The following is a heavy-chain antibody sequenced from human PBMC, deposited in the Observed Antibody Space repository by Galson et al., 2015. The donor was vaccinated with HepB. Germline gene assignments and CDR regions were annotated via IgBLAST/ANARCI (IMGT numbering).Heavy chain of an antibody. CDR2: IYDSGST. D-gene: IGHD2-21*02. J-gene: IGHJ5*02. Sequence: TLSLTCTVSGGSSRNYYWSWIRQPPGKGLEWMGYIYDSGSTNYNPSLKSRLTISVDASKNQFSLKLSSVTAADTAVYYCARTARGWFDPWGQGTLVTVSS. CDR3: ARTARGWFDP. CDR1: GGSSRNYY. V-gene: IGHV4-59*01.